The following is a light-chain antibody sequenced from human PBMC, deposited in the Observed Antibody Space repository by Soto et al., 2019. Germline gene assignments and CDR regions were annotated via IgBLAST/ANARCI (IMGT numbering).Light chain of an antibody. CDR3: MQSTLWPYT. CDR1: QSLISSDGNTY. CDR2: KIS. J-gene: IGKJ2*01. Sequence: DVVMTQSPLSLPVTLGQPASISCRSSQSLISSDGNTYLSWFQQRPGQSPRRLIHKISERDSGVPDRFSGSGSGTDFTLKVSSVEAEDVGVYYCMQSTLWPYTFGQGTKLEIK. V-gene: IGKV2-30*01.